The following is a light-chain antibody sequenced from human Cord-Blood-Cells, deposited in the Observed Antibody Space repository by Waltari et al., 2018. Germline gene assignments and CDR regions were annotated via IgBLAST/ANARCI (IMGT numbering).Light chain of an antibody. CDR1: SSDVGGYNY. Sequence: QSALTQPASVSGSPGQSITISCTGTSSDVGGYNYVSWYQQHPGKAPKLMIYDVSNRPSGVSKRFSGSKSGNTASLTISVLQAEDDADYYCSSYTSSSTYVFGTGTKVTVL. CDR3: SSYTSSSTYV. V-gene: IGLV2-14*03. CDR2: DVS. J-gene: IGLJ1*01.